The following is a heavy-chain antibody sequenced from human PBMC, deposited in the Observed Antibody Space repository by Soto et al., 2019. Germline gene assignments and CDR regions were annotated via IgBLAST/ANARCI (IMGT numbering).Heavy chain of an antibody. V-gene: IGHV3-15*01. D-gene: IGHD2-2*01. J-gene: IGHJ4*02. CDR2: IKSKTDGGTT. CDR1: GFTFSNAW. CDR3: TTDHIVVVPAAKEGSDY. Sequence: PGGSLRLSCAASGFTFSNAWMSWVRQAPGKGLEWVGRIKSKTDGGTTDYAAPVKGRFTISRDDSKNTLYLQMNSLKTEDTAVNYFTTDHIVVVPAAKEGSDYWGQGTLVTVSS.